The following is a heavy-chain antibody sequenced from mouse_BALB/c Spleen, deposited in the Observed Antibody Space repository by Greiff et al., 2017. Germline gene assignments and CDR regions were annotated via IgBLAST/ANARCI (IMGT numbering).Heavy chain of an antibody. V-gene: IGHV1-7*01. J-gene: IGHJ4*01. CDR2: INPSTGYT. Sequence: VQLQQSGAELAKPGASVKMSCKASGYTFTSYWMHWVKQRPGQGLEWIGYINPSTGYTEYNQKFKDKATLTADKSSSTAYMQLSSLTSEDSAVYYCASGDAMDYWGQGTSVTVSS. CDR1: GYTFTSYW. CDR3: ASGDAMDY.